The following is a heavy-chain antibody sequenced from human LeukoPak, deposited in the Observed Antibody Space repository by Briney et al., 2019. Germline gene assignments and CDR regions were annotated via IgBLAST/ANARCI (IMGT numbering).Heavy chain of an antibody. CDR2: MYYSGST. CDR1: GASIRSYY. J-gene: IGHJ4*02. CDR3: ARGPWGDILTGYYWGVGFDY. D-gene: IGHD3-9*01. Sequence: SETLSLTCSVSGASIRSYYWSWIRQPPGKGLEWIGYMYYSGSTKYNPSLKSRVTISVDTSKNQFSLKLSSVTAADTAVYYCARGPWGDILTGYYWGVGFDYWGQGTLVTVSS. V-gene: IGHV4-59*01.